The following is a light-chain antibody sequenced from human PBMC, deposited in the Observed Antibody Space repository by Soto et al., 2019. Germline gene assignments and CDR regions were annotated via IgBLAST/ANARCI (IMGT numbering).Light chain of an antibody. Sequence: VLTQSPATLSLSPGERATLSCRASLNVNSYLAWYQQKPGQAPRLLIYGASNRATGIPDRFRGSGSGTDFTLTISSLEPEDSAVYYCQDSSTSPWPFGQGTKVDIK. J-gene: IGKJ1*01. CDR3: QDSSTSPWP. V-gene: IGKV3-11*01. CDR1: LNVNSY. CDR2: GAS.